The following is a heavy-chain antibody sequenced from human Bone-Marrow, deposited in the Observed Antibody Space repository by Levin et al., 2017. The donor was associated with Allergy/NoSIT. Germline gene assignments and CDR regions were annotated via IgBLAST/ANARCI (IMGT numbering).Heavy chain of an antibody. CDR1: GFTFSTYW. Sequence: QPGESLKISCAASGFTFSTYWMSWVRQAPGKGLEWVANTEPEGSDKYYADSVKGRFTISRDNAKNSVYLQMNSLRGEDTAVYYCAGWSGPDSYWGQGTLVTVSS. V-gene: IGHV3-7*01. D-gene: IGHD3-3*01. J-gene: IGHJ4*02. CDR2: TEPEGSDK. CDR3: AGWSGPDSY.